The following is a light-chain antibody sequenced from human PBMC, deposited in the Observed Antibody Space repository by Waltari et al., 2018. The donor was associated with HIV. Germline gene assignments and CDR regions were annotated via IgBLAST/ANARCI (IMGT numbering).Light chain of an antibody. J-gene: IGLJ2*01. CDR2: EVN. CDR3: SSYGGNSNVV. V-gene: IGLV2-8*01. CDR1: SSDVGDYNY. Sequence: LTQPPSASGSPGQSVTISCTGTSSDVGDYNYVSWYQQHPGKAPKLMIFEVNKRSSGVPDRFSGSKSGNTASLTVSGLQAEDEAEYFCSSYGGNSNVVFGGGTKLTVL.